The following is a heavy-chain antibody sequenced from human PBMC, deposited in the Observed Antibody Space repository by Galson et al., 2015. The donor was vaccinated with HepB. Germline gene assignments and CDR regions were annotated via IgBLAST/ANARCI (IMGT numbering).Heavy chain of an antibody. J-gene: IGHJ5*02. CDR2: ISTSGDNT. D-gene: IGHD4-17*01. Sequence: SLRLSCAVSGFSVSSYAMNWVRQAPGKGLEWVSVISTSGDNTYYADSVKGRFTISRENSKNTLYLQMNSLRAEDTALYYCAKSLPDCVTITCHSWFDPWGQGTLVTVSS. V-gene: IGHV3-23*01. CDR1: GFSVSSYA. CDR3: AKSLPDCVTITCHSWFDP.